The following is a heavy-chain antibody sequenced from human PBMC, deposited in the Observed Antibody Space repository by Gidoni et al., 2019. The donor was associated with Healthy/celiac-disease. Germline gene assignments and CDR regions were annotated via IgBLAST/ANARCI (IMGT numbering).Heavy chain of an antibody. CDR3: ARASSSSWSLYYFDY. D-gene: IGHD6-13*01. V-gene: IGHV1-3*01. CDR1: GYTFTSYA. J-gene: IGHJ4*02. CDR2: INAGNGNT. Sequence: QVQLVQSGAEVKKPGASVKVSCKASGYTFTSYAMHWVRQAPGQRLEWMGWINAGNGNTKYSQKFQGRVTITRDTSASTAYMELSSLRSEDTAVYYCARASSSSWSLYYFDYWGQGTLVTVSS.